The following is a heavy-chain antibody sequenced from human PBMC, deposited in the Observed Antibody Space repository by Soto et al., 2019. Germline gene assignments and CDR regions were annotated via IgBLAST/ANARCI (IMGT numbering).Heavy chain of an antibody. D-gene: IGHD4-17*01. V-gene: IGHV4-31*03. Sequence: QVQLQESGPGLVKPSQTLSLTCTVSGGSINSGRYYWSWIRQHPGKGLEWIGYIYYSRSTYYNPSLKSRVSISIDTSKNQFSLELSSVTAADTAVYYCPRYGDYAGGYWGQGTLVTVSS. CDR3: PRYGDYAGGY. J-gene: IGHJ4*02. CDR2: IYYSRST. CDR1: GGSINSGRYY.